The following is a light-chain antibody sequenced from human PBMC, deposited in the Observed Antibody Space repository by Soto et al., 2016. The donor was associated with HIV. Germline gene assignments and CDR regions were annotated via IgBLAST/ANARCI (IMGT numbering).Light chain of an antibody. CDR1: NVGSKS. CDR3: QVWDSSDDHVV. Sequence: SYELTQPPSLSVAPREAARITCGGNNVGSKSVQWYQQKPGQAPVLVVYDDGDRPSGIPERFSGSNSGNTATLTISRVEAGDEADYYCQVWDSSDDHVVFGGGTKLTVL. CDR2: DDG. V-gene: IGLV3-21*02. J-gene: IGLJ2*01.